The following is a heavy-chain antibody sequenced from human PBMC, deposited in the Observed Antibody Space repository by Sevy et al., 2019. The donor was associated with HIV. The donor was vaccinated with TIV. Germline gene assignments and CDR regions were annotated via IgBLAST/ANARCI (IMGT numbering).Heavy chain of an antibody. V-gene: IGHV3-7*01. D-gene: IGHD3-16*01. J-gene: IGHJ4*02. CDR1: GFNFSSYW. Sequence: GGSLRLSCAASGFNFSSYWMSWVRQAPGRGLEWVVNIKQDGSERYYVDSVKGRFTISRDNAKNSLYMQMNSLRAEDTAVYYCARAIGLGYWGQGTLVTVSS. CDR2: IKQDGSER. CDR3: ARAIGLGY.